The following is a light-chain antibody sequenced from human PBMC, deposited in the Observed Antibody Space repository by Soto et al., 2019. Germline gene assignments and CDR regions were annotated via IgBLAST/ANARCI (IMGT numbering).Light chain of an antibody. CDR3: AAWDGSLNGVL. V-gene: IGLV1-44*01. CDR2: SNN. CDR1: SSNIGTNT. Sequence: QSVLTQPPSASGTPGQRVTISCSGSSSNIGTNTVNWYQQLPGSAPQFLIYSNNQRPTGVPDRFSGSKSGTSASLAISGLQHDDEDDYYCAAWDGSLNGVLFGGGTKLTVL. J-gene: IGLJ2*01.